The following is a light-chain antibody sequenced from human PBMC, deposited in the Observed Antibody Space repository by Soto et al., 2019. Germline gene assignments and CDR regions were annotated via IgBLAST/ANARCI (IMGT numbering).Light chain of an antibody. CDR3: QHYSSYSEA. CDR1: QGISSY. Sequence: DIQLTQSPSFLSASVGDRVTITCRASQGISSYLAWYQQKPGKAPKLLIYAASTLQSGVPSRFSGSGSGTEFTLTISSLQPDDFATYYCQHYSSYSEAFGQGTKVDIK. J-gene: IGKJ1*01. CDR2: AAS. V-gene: IGKV1-9*01.